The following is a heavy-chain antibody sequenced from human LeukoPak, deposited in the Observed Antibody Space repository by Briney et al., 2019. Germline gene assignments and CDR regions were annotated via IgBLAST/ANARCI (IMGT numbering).Heavy chain of an antibody. Sequence: GGSLRLSCAVSGFTFSSYSMNWVRQAPGKGLEWVSSISSSSTYIYYADSVKGRFTISRDNAKNSLYLQMNSLRAEDTAVYYCARLTTATGFDYWGQGTLVTVSS. D-gene: IGHD2-15*01. J-gene: IGHJ4*02. V-gene: IGHV3-21*01. CDR2: ISSSSTYI. CDR3: ARLTTATGFDY. CDR1: GFTFSSYS.